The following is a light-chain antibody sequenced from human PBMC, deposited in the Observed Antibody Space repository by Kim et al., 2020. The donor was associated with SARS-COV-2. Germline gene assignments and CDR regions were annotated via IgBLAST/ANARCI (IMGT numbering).Light chain of an antibody. J-gene: IGKJ1*01. V-gene: IGKV3-15*01. CDR3: QQYNNWPPAT. CDR2: GAS. CDR1: QSVSSN. Sequence: EIVMTQSPATMSVSPGERATLSCRASQSVSSNFAWYQQKPGQAPRLLIYGASTRATGIPARFSGSGSGTEFTLTISSLQSEDFAVYYCQQYNNWPPATFGQGTKVDIK.